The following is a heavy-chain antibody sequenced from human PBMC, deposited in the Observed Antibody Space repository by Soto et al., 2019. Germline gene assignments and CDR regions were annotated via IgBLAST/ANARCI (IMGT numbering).Heavy chain of an antibody. V-gene: IGHV3-23*01. Sequence: GGSLRLSCAASGFTFSSYAMSWVRQAPGKGLEWVPTISASGGSTYYADSVKGRFTISRDNSKNTLYLQMNSLRAEDTAVYYCAKSGSYSSGWYFSRDPRHFDLWGRGTLVTVSS. CDR1: GFTFSSYA. J-gene: IGHJ2*01. CDR3: AKSGSYSSGWYFSRDPRHFDL. D-gene: IGHD6-19*01. CDR2: ISASGGST.